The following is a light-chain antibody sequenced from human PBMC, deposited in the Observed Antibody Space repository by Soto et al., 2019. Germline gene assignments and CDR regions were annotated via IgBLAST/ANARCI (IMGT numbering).Light chain of an antibody. CDR1: QSVSTSY. CDR3: QQYGSSPST. V-gene: IGKV3-20*01. CDR2: GAT. J-gene: IGKJ4*01. Sequence: EIVMTQSPATLSVSPGERVTLSCRASQSVSTSYLAWYQQKPGQAPRLLIYGATSRATGIPDRVSGSGSGTDVTLTISRLEPEDFAVYYCQQYGSSPSTFGGGTKVDIK.